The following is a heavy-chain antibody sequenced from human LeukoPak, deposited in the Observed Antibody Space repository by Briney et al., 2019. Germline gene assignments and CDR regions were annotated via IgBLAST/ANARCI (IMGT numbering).Heavy chain of an antibody. CDR3: ARAERGSSWYVVDY. D-gene: IGHD6-13*01. J-gene: IGHJ4*02. Sequence: QAGGSLRLSCAASGFTFSSYDMHWVRQATGKGLEWVSAIGTAGDTYYPGSVKGRFTISRENAKNSLYLQMNSLRAGDTAVYYCARAERGSSWYVVDYWGQGTLVTVSS. CDR1: GFTFSSYD. CDR2: IGTAGDT. V-gene: IGHV3-13*01.